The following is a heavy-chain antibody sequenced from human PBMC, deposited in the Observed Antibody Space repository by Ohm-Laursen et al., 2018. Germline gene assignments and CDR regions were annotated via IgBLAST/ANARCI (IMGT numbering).Heavy chain of an antibody. J-gene: IGHJ4*02. CDR1: GGSIRNYY. V-gene: IGHV4-59*07. CDR2: IYYSGSA. CDR3: VRANYFDY. Sequence: SDTLSLTCTVSGGSIRNYYGSWIRQTPGKRLEWIGYIYYSGSATYNSSLKSRVTISVDTSKNQFSLKLNSVTAADTAVYYCVRANYFDYWGQGTLVIVSS.